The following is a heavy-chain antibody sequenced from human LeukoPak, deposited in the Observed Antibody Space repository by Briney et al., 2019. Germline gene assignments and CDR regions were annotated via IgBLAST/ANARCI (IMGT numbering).Heavy chain of an antibody. V-gene: IGHV7-4-1*02. J-gene: IGHJ4*02. D-gene: IGHD3-16*02. CDR3: ARQMVRLGELSPDY. CDR2: IDTNTGNP. Sequence: ASVKVSCKASGYTITSYAMNWVRQAPGQGLEWMGWIDTNTGNPTYAQGFTGRFVFSLDTSVSTAYLQISSLKAEDTAVYYCARQMVRLGELSPDYWGQGTLVTVSS. CDR1: GYTITSYA.